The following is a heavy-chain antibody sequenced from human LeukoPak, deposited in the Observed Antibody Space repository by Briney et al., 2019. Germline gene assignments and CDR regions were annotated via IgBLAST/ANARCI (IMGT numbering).Heavy chain of an antibody. CDR2: VNEDGSRT. J-gene: IGHJ4*02. CDR1: GFTFSNFW. CDR3: ARSMSGRYGF. D-gene: IGHD1-26*01. V-gene: IGHV3-74*01. Sequence: PGGSLRLSCAGSGFTFSNFWVHWVRQAPGKGLVWVSRVNEDGSRTDYADSVQGRFSISRDNAKNRLYLQMNSLTVEDTAVYYCARSMSGRYGFWGQGTLVTVSS.